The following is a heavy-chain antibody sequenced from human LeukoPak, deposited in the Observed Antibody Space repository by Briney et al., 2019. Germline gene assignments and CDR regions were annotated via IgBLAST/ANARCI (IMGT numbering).Heavy chain of an antibody. Sequence: PSETLSLTCAVSGGSIDSYHWTWIRQPPGKGLEGIGYIYYSGSTNYSPSLKSRVTISVDTSRTQFSLKLNSVTAADTAVYYCARVSGARGFDYWGQGTLVTVSS. V-gene: IGHV4-59*01. D-gene: IGHD7-27*01. CDR2: IYYSGST. J-gene: IGHJ4*02. CDR3: ARVSGARGFDY. CDR1: GGSIDSYH.